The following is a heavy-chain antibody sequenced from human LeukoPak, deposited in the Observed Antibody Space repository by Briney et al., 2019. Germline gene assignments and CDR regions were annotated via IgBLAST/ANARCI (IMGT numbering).Heavy chain of an antibody. CDR2: IKQDGSEK. J-gene: IGHJ4*02. V-gene: IGHV3-7*01. D-gene: IGHD3-10*01. CDR3: ARDVITMVRGLDY. CDR1: GSTFSSYA. Sequence: GGSLRLSCAASGSTFSSYAMSWVRQAPGKGLEWVANIKQDGSEKYYVDSVKGRFTISRDNAKNSLYLQMNSLRAEDTAVYYCARDVITMVRGLDYWGQGTLVTVSS.